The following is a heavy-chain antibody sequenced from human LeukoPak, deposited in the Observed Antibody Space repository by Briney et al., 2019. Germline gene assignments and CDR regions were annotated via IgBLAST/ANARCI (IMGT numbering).Heavy chain of an antibody. CDR1: GGSISSGGYS. V-gene: IGHV4-30-4*07. J-gene: IGHJ3*02. Sequence: SSQTLSLTCAVSGGSISSGGYSWSWIRQPPGKGLEWIGYIYYSGSTYYNPSLKSRVTISVDTSKNQFSLKLSSVTAADTAVYYCARVSRAYGSGADIPDAFDIWGQGTMVTVSS. CDR2: IYYSGST. CDR3: ARVSRAYGSGADIPDAFDI. D-gene: IGHD3-10*01.